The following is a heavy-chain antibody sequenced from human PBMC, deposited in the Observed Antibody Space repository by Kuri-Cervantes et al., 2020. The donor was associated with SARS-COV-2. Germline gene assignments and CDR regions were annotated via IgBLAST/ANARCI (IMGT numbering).Heavy chain of an antibody. CDR1: GFTFSSYS. CDR3: ARAPGGSDRPDAFDI. J-gene: IGHJ3*02. CDR2: ISSSSYR. V-gene: IGHV3-21*01. D-gene: IGHD1-26*01. Sequence: GGSLRLSCAASGFTFSSYSMNCVRQAPGKGLEWVSSISSSSYRYYTDSVKGRSTISRANAKNSLYLQMNSLRAEDTAVYYCARAPGGSDRPDAFDIWGQGTMVTVSS.